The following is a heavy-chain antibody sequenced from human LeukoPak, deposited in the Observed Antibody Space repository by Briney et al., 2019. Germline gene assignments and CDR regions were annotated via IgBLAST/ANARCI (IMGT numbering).Heavy chain of an antibody. V-gene: IGHV1-8*01. J-gene: IGHJ4*02. Sequence: ASVKVSCKASGYTLTSYDINWVRQATGQGLEWMGWMNPNSGNTGYAQKFQGRVTITRNTSISTAYMELSSLRSEDTAVYYCARAYRYGRRYYFDYWGQGTLVTVSS. CDR1: GYTLTSYD. D-gene: IGHD3-16*02. CDR2: MNPNSGNT. CDR3: ARAYRYGRRYYFDY.